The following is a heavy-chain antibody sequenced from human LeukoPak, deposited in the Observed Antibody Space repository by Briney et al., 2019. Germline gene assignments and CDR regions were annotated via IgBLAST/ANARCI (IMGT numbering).Heavy chain of an antibody. CDR1: GGSISSSY. Sequence: SETLSLTCTVSGGSISSSYWSWIRQPPGKGLQWIGYIHHSGDTNSNPSLKNRVTISIDTSRKQVSLKLKSVTAADTAVYYCARRGEKSGSARGWYSDVWGRGSLITVSS. CDR3: ARRGEKSGSARGWYSDV. V-gene: IGHV4-59*08. D-gene: IGHD5-12*01. CDR2: IHHSGDT. J-gene: IGHJ2*01.